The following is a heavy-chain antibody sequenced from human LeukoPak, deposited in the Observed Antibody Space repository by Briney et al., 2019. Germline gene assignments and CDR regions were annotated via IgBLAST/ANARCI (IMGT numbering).Heavy chain of an antibody. J-gene: IGHJ6*03. Sequence: GGSLRLSCAASGFTFSSYAMNWVRQAPGKGLEWVAFIRYDGSNKYYADSVKGRFTISRDNSKNTLYLQLNSLRGEDTAVYYCAKDLTQWSKHYNYYMDVWGKGTTVTVSS. CDR1: GFTFSSYA. CDR3: AKDLTQWSKHYNYYMDV. V-gene: IGHV3-30*02. CDR2: IRYDGSNK. D-gene: IGHD6-19*01.